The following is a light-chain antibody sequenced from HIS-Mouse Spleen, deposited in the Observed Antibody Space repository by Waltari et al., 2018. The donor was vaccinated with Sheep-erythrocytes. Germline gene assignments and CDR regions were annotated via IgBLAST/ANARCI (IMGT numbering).Light chain of an antibody. V-gene: IGLV2-11*01. CDR3: CSYAGSYNHV. CDR2: DGS. J-gene: IGLJ1*01. CDR1: SSDVGGYNY. Sequence: QSALTQPRSVSGSPGQSVTISCTGTSSDVGGYNYVSWYQQHPGKAPKLVNYDGSKRPSRVPGRYAGTKSGNTASLTTSGRQAEEEADYYCCSYAGSYNHVFATGTKVTVL.